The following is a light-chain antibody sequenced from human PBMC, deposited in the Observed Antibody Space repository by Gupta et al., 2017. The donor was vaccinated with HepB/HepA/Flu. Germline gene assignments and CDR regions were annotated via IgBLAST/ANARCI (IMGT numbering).Light chain of an antibody. V-gene: IGLV2-14*01. CDR1: SSDVGGYNY. CDR3: SSYTSSSTSVV. CDR2: DVS. Sequence: QSALTQPASVSGSPGKSITISCTGTSSDVGGYNYVSWYQQHPVKAPKLMIFDVSNRPSGVSNRFSGSKSGNTASLTISGLQAEDEADYYCSSYTSSSTSVVFGGGTKLTVL. J-gene: IGLJ2*01.